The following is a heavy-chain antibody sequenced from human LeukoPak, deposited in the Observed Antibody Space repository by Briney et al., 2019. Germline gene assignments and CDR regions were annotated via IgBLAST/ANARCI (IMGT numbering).Heavy chain of an antibody. CDR3: TRLANTAFDF. CDR2: INPGDSDT. J-gene: IGHJ4*02. Sequence: GASLQISCKGSGYTFTNYWIGWVRQMPGKGLEWMGMINPGDSDTRYSPSFQGQATISGDKSINTAYLQWSSLKASDTAMYYCTRLANTAFDFWGQGTLVTVSS. CDR1: GYTFTNYW. V-gene: IGHV5-51*01. D-gene: IGHD4/OR15-4a*01.